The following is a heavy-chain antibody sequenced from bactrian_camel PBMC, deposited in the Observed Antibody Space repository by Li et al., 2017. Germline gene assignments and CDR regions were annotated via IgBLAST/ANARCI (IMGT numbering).Heavy chain of an antibody. CDR3: AAEAGCTYCSGGYCSGVLDS. D-gene: IGHD2*01. CDR1: GYYSSYC. J-gene: IGHJ4*01. CDR2: IDDDGST. Sequence: HVQLVESGGGSVQAGGSLRLACTHSGYYSSYCLGWFRQAPGKEREGVAAIDDDGSTTYADSVKGRFTISTDNGKNKLYLEMATLEPEDTAMYYCAAEAGCTYCSGGYCSGVLDSWGQGTQVTVS. V-gene: IGHV3S55*01.